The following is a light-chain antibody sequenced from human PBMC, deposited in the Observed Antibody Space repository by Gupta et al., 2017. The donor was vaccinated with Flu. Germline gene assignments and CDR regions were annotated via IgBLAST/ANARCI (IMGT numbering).Light chain of an antibody. V-gene: IGLV1-44*01. J-gene: IGLJ3*02. CDR1: SSNIGSTT. CDR3: AAWDDSRNAWV. Sequence: QSVLTQPPSASGTPGQWFTISCSGSSSNIGSTTVNWYQQLPGTAPKLLMYSNSQRHSGVPDRFSGSKSGTSASLAISGLQAEDEADYYCAAWDDSRNAWVFGGGTKLTVL. CDR2: SNS.